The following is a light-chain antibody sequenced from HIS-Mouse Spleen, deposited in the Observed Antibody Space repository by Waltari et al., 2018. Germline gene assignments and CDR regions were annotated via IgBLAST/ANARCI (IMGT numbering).Light chain of an antibody. CDR2: EDS. Sequence: SYELTQPHSVSVSPGQTARITCSGDALPKKYAYWYQQKPGQAPVLGIYEDSKRPSGIPERFSGSSSGTMATLTISGAQVEDEADYYCYSTDSSGNHRVFGGGTKLTVL. CDR1: ALPKKY. J-gene: IGLJ2*01. CDR3: YSTDSSGNHRV. V-gene: IGLV3-10*01.